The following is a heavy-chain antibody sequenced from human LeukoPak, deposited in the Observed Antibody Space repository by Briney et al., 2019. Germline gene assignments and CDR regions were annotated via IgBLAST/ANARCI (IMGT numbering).Heavy chain of an antibody. CDR3: ATGYSSSWFPYYFDY. CDR2: IKQDGSEK. J-gene: IGHJ4*02. D-gene: IGHD6-13*01. CDR1: GFTFSRSW. Sequence: PGGSLRLSCATSGFTFSRSWMTWVRQAPGKGLEWVANIKQDGSEKYYVDSVKGRFTISRDNAKNSLYLQMNSLRPEDTAVYYCATGYSSSWFPYYFDYWGQGTLVTVSS. V-gene: IGHV3-7*01.